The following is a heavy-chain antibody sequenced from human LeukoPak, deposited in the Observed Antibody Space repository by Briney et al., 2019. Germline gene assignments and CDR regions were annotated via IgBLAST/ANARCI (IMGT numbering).Heavy chain of an antibody. CDR1: GYRFTSYW. J-gene: IGHJ3*02. Sequence: GESLKISFKGSGYRFTSYWISWVRQMPGKGLEWMGRIDPSDSYTNYSPSFQGHVTISADKSISTAYLQWSSLKASDTAMYYCARPIQGYSYGYPDAFDIWGQGTMVTVSS. D-gene: IGHD5-18*01. CDR2: IDPSDSYT. CDR3: ARPIQGYSYGYPDAFDI. V-gene: IGHV5-10-1*01.